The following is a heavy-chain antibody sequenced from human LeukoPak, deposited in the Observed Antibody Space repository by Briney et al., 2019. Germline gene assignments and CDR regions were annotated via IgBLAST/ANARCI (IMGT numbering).Heavy chain of an antibody. Sequence: SETLSLTCAVYGGSFSGYYCSWIRQPPGKGLEWIGEINHSGSTNYNPSLKSRVTISVDTSKNQFSLKLSSVTAADTAVYYCARGRVAAAGTHDYYYYGMDVRGQGTTVTVSS. J-gene: IGHJ6*02. V-gene: IGHV4-34*01. CDR1: GGSFSGYY. CDR3: ARGRVAAAGTHDYYYYGMDV. D-gene: IGHD6-13*01. CDR2: INHSGST.